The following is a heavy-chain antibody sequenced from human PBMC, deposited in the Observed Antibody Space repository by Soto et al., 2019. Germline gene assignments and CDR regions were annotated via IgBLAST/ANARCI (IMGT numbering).Heavy chain of an antibody. J-gene: IGHJ4*02. CDR1: GYILASYN. CDR2: INPSGGST. V-gene: IGHV1-46*01. CDR3: ARSYCAGDCRARYFDY. Sequence: QVQLVQSGAEVKRPGASVKVSCKASGYILASYNMHWVRQAPGQGLEWMGIINPSGGSTSYAQKFQDRVTMTRDTSTSTVYMELSSLTSEDTAVYYCARSYCAGDCRARYFDYWGQGTLVTVSS. D-gene: IGHD2-21*02.